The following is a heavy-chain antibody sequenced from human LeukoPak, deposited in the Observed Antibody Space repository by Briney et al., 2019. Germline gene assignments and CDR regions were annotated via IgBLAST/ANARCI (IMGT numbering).Heavy chain of an antibody. D-gene: IGHD6-13*01. Sequence: ASVKVSCRASGDTSTSYGISSVRQAPGQGLEWMGWISAYNGNTNYAQKLQGRVTMTTDTSTSTAYMELRSLRSDDTAVYYCASTSIAAAVPVDYWGQGTLVTVSS. V-gene: IGHV1-18*01. CDR2: ISAYNGNT. CDR1: GDTSTSYG. CDR3: ASTSIAAAVPVDY. J-gene: IGHJ4*02.